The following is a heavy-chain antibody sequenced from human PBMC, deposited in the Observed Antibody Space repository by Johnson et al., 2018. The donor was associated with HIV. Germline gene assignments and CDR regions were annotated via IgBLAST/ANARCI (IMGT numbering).Heavy chain of an antibody. D-gene: IGHD3-22*01. Sequence: VQLVESGGGVVQPGGSLRLSCAASGFTFSSYGMHWVRQAPGKGLEWVAFIRYDGSNKYYADSVKGRFTISRDNSKNTLYLQMNSRRAEDTAVYYCAKSAPGYDSSGYRNAFDIWGQGTMVTVSS. CDR2: IRYDGSNK. J-gene: IGHJ3*02. CDR3: AKSAPGYDSSGYRNAFDI. V-gene: IGHV3-30*02. CDR1: GFTFSSYG.